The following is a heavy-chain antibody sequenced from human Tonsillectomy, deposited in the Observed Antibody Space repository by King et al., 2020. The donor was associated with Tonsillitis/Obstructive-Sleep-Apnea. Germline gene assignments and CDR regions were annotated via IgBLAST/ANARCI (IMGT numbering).Heavy chain of an antibody. Sequence: VQLVESGGGLVQPGRSLRLSCAASGFTFDDYAMHWVRQAPGKGLEWVSGISWNSGSIGYADSVKGRFTISRDNAKNSLYLQMNSLRAEDTALYYCAKDTGIRWAYYYYYMDVWGKGITVTVSS. CDR1: GFTFDDYA. CDR3: AKDTGIRWAYYYYYMDV. D-gene: IGHD1-26*01. J-gene: IGHJ6*03. CDR2: ISWNSGSI. V-gene: IGHV3-9*01.